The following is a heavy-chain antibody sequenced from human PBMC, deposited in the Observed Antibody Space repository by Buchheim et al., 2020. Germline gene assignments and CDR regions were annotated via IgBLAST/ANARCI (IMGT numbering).Heavy chain of an antibody. CDR1: GYSFTSYW. CDR3: ARLRESAAVDVYYYYYMDV. J-gene: IGHJ6*03. V-gene: IGHV5-51*01. CDR2: IYPGDSDT. D-gene: IGHD6-13*01. Sequence: EVQLVQSGAEVKKPGESLKISCKGSGYSFTSYWIGWVRQMPGKGLEWMGIIYPGDSDTRYSPSFQGQVTISADKSISPASPQWSSLKASDTAMYYCARLRESAAVDVYYYYYMDVWGKGTT.